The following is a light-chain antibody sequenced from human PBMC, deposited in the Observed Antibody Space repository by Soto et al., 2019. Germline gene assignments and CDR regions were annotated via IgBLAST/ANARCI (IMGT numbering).Light chain of an antibody. V-gene: IGLV1-40*01. CDR2: VNS. Sequence: QSVLTQPPSVSGAPGQRVTISCTGSSSNIGAGYDVHWYQQLPGTAPKLLIYVNSNRPSGVPDRFSGSKSGTSASLAITGLQAEDEADYYCQSYDSSLNGYVVFGGGTKLTVL. CDR1: SSNIGAGYD. CDR3: QSYDSSLNGYVV. J-gene: IGLJ2*01.